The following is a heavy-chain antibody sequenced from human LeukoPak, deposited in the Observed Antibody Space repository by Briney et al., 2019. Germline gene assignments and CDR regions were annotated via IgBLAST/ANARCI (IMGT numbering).Heavy chain of an antibody. J-gene: IGHJ6*01. D-gene: IGHD2-21*01. Sequence: PSQTLSLTCTVSGGSISSGPYYWIWIRQHPGKGLEWIGYITYSGNTYYYPALNSRVTVSLDTSKTQFSLKLSSVTAADTAVYYCARIAYAALDSYYYGMDVWGQGTTVTVSS. CDR3: ARIAYAALDSYYYGMDV. V-gene: IGHV4-31*03. CDR2: ITYSGNT. CDR1: GGSISSGPYY.